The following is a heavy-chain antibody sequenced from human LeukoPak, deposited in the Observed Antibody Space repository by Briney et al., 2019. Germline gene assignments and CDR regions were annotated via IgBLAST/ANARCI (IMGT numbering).Heavy chain of an antibody. D-gene: IGHD6-19*01. CDR2: MYYSGST. J-gene: IGHJ4*02. CDR3: ARAGSGWYEDY. V-gene: IGHV4-59*01. CDR1: GDSISTYY. Sequence: SETLSLTCTVSGDSISTYYWSWIRQPPGKGLEWIGYMYYSGSTNYNPSLKSRVTISLDTPKNQFSLRLNSVTAADTAVYYCARAGSGWYEDYWGQGTLVTVSS.